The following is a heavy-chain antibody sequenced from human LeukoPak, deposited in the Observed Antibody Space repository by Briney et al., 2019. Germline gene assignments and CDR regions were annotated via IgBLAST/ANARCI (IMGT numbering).Heavy chain of an antibody. J-gene: IGHJ5*02. V-gene: IGHV1-18*01. CDR2: ISAYNGST. D-gene: IGHD6-19*01. Sequence: GASVKVSCKASGYTFSSYGISWVRQAPGQGLEWMGWISAYNGSTNYAQKLQGRVTMTTDTSTSTAYMELRSLRSDDTAVYYCARDRSSGPNWFDPWGQGTLVTVSS. CDR1: GYTFSSYG. CDR3: ARDRSSGPNWFDP.